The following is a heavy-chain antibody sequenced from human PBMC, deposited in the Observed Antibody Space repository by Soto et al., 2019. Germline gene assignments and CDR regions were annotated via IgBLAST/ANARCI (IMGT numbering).Heavy chain of an antibody. CDR2: IYYSGST. V-gene: IGHV4-59*08. CDR1: GGSISSYY. Sequence: PSETLSLTCTVSGGSISSYYWSWIRQPPGKGLEWIGYIYYSGSTNYNPSLKSRVTISVDTSKNQFSLKLSSVTAADTAVYYCARRYGPGFDYWGQGPLVTVSS. CDR3: ARRYGPGFDY. J-gene: IGHJ4*02. D-gene: IGHD4-17*01.